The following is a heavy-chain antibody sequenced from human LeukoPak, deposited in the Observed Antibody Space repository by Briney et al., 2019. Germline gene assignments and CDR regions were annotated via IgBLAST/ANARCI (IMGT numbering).Heavy chain of an antibody. V-gene: IGHV1-18*01. CDR2: ISAYNGNT. J-gene: IGHJ5*02. Sequence: GASVKVSCKASGYTFTSYGISWVRQAPGQGLEWMGWISAYNGNTNYAQKPQGRVTMTTDTSTSTAYMELRSLRSDDTAVYYCARDHDIVVVPAAMYGNWFDPWGQGTLVTVSS. CDR1: GYTFTSYG. CDR3: ARDHDIVVVPAAMYGNWFDP. D-gene: IGHD2-2*01.